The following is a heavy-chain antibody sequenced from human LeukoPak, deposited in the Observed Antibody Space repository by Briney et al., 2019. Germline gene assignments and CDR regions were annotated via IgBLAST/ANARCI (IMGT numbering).Heavy chain of an antibody. V-gene: IGHV3-53*01. Sequence: QTGGSLRLSCAASGFTVSSNYMSWVRQAPGKGLEWVSVIHSGGSTYYADSVEGRFTISRDNSKNMLYLQMNSLRVEDTAVYYCARDPQAAAGGDYWGQGTLVTVSS. CDR2: IHSGGST. D-gene: IGHD6-13*01. CDR1: GFTVSSNY. CDR3: ARDPQAAAGGDY. J-gene: IGHJ4*02.